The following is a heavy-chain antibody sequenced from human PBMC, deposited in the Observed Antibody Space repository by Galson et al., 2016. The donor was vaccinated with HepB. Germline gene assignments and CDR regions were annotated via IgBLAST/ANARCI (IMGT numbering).Heavy chain of an antibody. CDR1: GFSLNTGGMC. J-gene: IGHJ4*02. V-gene: IGHV2-70*13. Sequence: PALVKPTQTLTLTCTFSGFSLNTGGMCVSWIRQPPGKALEWLALIEWDDDKYYNTSLRTRLTISKDTSKNQVVLTMTNMDPVDTATSFCARDFYDILTGSPTPFDQWGQGTLVTVSS. CDR2: IEWDDDK. CDR3: ARDFYDILTGSPTPFDQ. D-gene: IGHD3-9*01.